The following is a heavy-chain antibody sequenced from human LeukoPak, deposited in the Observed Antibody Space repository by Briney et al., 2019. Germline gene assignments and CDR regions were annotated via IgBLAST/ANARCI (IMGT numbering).Heavy chain of an antibody. J-gene: IGHJ4*02. V-gene: IGHV3-23*01. CDR1: GFTFSSYA. CDR2: ISGSGGST. CDR3: AKVTTDYDYVWGSHRYSGIDY. Sequence: PGGSLRLSCAASGFTFSSYAMSWVRQAPGKGLEWVSAISGSGGSTYYADSVKGRFTISRDNSKNTLYLQMNSLRAEDTAVYYCAKVTTDYDYVWGSHRYSGIDYWGQGTLVTVSS. D-gene: IGHD3-16*02.